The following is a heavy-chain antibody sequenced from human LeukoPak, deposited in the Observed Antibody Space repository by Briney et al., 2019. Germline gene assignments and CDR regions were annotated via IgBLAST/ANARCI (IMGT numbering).Heavy chain of an antibody. Sequence: ASVKVSCKASGYTFTGYYMHWVRQAPGQGLEWMGWINPNSGGTNYAQKFQGRVTMTRDTSISTAYMELSRLRSDDTAVYYCARNKRIAAAMGWFDPWGQGTLVTVSS. CDR2: INPNSGGT. J-gene: IGHJ5*02. V-gene: IGHV1-2*02. D-gene: IGHD6-13*01. CDR3: ARNKRIAAAMGWFDP. CDR1: GYTFTGYY.